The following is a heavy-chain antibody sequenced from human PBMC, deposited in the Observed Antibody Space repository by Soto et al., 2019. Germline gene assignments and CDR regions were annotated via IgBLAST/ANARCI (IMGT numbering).Heavy chain of an antibody. Sequence: SETLSLTSPVSDGKIVSHGGSWIRNTPGKGLEWIGYIYYSGSTNYNPSLKSRVTISVDTSKNQFSLKLSSVTAADTAVYYCARGSGHDYGDYFDYWGQGTLVTVSS. J-gene: IGHJ4*02. D-gene: IGHD4-17*01. CDR1: DGKIVSHG. V-gene: IGHV4-59*11. CDR2: IYYSGST. CDR3: ARGSGHDYGDYFDY.